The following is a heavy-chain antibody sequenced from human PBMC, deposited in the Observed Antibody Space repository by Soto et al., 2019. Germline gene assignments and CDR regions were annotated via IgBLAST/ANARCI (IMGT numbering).Heavy chain of an antibody. D-gene: IGHD3-9*01. CDR2: IYYSGST. Sequence: QLQLQESGPGLVKPSETLSLTCTVSGGSISSSSYYWGWIRQPPGKGLEWIGSIYYSGSTYYNPSLKSRVTISVDTSKNQFSLKLSSVTAADTAVYYCARVRYFDWLLDYWGQGTLVTVSS. V-gene: IGHV4-39*01. CDR1: GGSISSSSYY. CDR3: ARVRYFDWLLDY. J-gene: IGHJ4*02.